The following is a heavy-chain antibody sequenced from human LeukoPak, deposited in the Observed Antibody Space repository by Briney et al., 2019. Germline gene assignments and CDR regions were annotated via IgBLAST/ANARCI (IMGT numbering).Heavy chain of an antibody. D-gene: IGHD6-19*01. J-gene: IGHJ4*02. CDR3: ARAPSVAGNY. CDR2: INSRSSYI. CDR1: GFTFSSYS. Sequence: GGSLRLSCAASGFTFSSYSMNWVRQAPGKGLEWVSCINSRSSYIYYADSVQDRFTISRDNAKNSLYLQMNSLRAEDTAVYYCARAPSVAGNYWGQGTLVTVSS. V-gene: IGHV3-21*01.